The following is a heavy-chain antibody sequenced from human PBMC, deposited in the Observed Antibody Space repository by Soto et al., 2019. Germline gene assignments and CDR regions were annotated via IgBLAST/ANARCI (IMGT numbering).Heavy chain of an antibody. J-gene: IGHJ5*02. Sequence: PSETLSLTCAVYGGSFSGYYWSWIRQPPGKGLEWIGEINHSGSTDYNPSLKSRVTISVDTSKNQFSLKLSSVTAADTAVYYCARVRCITIFGVVMKGWFDPWGQGTLVTVSS. D-gene: IGHD3-3*01. CDR1: GGSFSGYY. CDR3: ARVRCITIFGVVMKGWFDP. V-gene: IGHV4-34*01. CDR2: INHSGST.